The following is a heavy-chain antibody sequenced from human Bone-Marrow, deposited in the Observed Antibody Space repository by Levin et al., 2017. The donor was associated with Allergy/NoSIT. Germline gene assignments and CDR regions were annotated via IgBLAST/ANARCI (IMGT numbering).Heavy chain of an antibody. Sequence: GESLKISCKASGFTFTSYDINWLRQAPGQGPEWMGWAGPHSGFTGYAPKFQGRVTMTRNTSLSTAYMELRSLTSEDTAVYFCARVVTGGADSSVWYGDLWGQGTLVTVSS. J-gene: IGHJ4*02. D-gene: IGHD6-25*01. CDR2: AGPHSGFT. CDR1: GFTFTSYD. V-gene: IGHV1-8*01. CDR3: ARVVTGGADSSVWYGDL.